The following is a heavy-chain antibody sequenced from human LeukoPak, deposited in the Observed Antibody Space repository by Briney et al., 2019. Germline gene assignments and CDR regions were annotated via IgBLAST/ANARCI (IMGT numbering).Heavy chain of an antibody. CDR2: IYYSGSN. CDR3: ARSSPDYYYYYMDV. Sequence: SETLSLTCTVSGGSISSYYWSWIRQPPGKGLEWIGYIYYSGSNNYNPSLKSRVTISVDTSKNHFSLKLSSVTAADTAVYYCARSSPDYYYYYMDVWGKGTTVTVSS. CDR1: GGSISSYY. D-gene: IGHD6-6*01. J-gene: IGHJ6*03. V-gene: IGHV4-59*01.